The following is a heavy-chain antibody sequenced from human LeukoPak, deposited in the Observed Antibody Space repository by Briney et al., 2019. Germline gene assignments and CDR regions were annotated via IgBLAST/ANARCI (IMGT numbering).Heavy chain of an antibody. CDR2: IRYDGSNK. Sequence: GSLRLSCAASGFTFSSYGMHWVRQAPGKGLEWVAFIRYDGSNKYYADSVKGRFTISRDNSKNTLYLQMNSLRAEDTAVYYCAKDGRGWPNYYLDYWGQGTLVTVSS. CDR1: GFTFSSYG. J-gene: IGHJ4*02. V-gene: IGHV3-30*02. D-gene: IGHD6-19*01. CDR3: AKDGRGWPNYYLDY.